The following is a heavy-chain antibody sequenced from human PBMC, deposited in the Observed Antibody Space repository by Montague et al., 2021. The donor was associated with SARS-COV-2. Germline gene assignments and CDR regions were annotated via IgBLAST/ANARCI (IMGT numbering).Heavy chain of an antibody. CDR2: TYYRPKWYN. Sequence: CAIPGDSVSSNSATWNWVRQSPSRGLEWLGRTYYRPKWYNDYAVSVRGRVTINPDTSKNQFSLQLNSVTPEDTAIYYCTSGREGNYNVIDVWGQGTTVTVSS. D-gene: IGHD1-1*01. V-gene: IGHV6-1*01. CDR1: GDSVSSNSAT. J-gene: IGHJ6*02. CDR3: TSGREGNYNVIDV.